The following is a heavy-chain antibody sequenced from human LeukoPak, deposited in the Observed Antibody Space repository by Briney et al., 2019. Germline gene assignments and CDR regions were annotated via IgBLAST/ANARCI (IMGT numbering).Heavy chain of an antibody. CDR1: GFTFSSYG. V-gene: IGHV3-30*03. CDR3: ARGVRRFLEWVSMDV. J-gene: IGHJ6*03. D-gene: IGHD3-3*01. CDR2: ISYDGSNK. Sequence: GGSLRLSCAASGFTFSSYGMYWVRQAPGKGLEWVAVISYDGSNKYYADSVKGRFTISRDNSKNTLYLQMNSLRAEDTAVYYCARGVRRFLEWVSMDVWGKGTTVTVSS.